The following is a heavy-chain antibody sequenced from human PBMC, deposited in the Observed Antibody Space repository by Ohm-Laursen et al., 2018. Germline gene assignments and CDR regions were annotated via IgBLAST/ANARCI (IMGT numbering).Heavy chain of an antibody. CDR2: INPNSGGT. Sequence: ASVKVSCKASGYTFTGYYMHWVRQAPGQGLEWMGWINPNSGGTNYAQKFQGRVTMTRDTSTSTAYMELSRLRSDDTAVYYCARAGIAVAGQYDYWGQGTLVTVSS. V-gene: IGHV1-2*02. CDR3: ARAGIAVAGQYDY. J-gene: IGHJ4*02. D-gene: IGHD6-19*01. CDR1: GYTFTGYY.